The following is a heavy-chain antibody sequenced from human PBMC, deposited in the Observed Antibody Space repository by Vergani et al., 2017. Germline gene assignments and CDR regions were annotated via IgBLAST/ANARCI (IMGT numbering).Heavy chain of an antibody. CDR2: IKRDGTET. V-gene: IGHV3-7*01. D-gene: IGHD2-8*01. CDR3: ARGYCTNSICRGKVDS. Sequence: EVHLEESGGGLVQPGGSLRLSCAASGFTFGDYYMAWIRLAPGKGLDWVASIKRDGTETFYVDSVKGRFTISRDNAKTTLYLQMNSLRDEDRGVYYCARGYCTNSICRGKVDSWGQGTLVTVSS. J-gene: IGHJ4*02. CDR1: GFTFGDYY.